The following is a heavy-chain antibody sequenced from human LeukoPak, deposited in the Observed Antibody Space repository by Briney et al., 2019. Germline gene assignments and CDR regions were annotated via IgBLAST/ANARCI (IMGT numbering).Heavy chain of an antibody. J-gene: IGHJ4*02. CDR2: ISAYSGNT. Sequence: GASVKVSCKASGYTFTSYDISWVRQAPGQGLEWMGWISAYSGNTNYAQKLQGRVTMTTDTSTSTAYMELTSLRSDDTAVYYCARAAAGINYFDYWGQGTLVTVSS. CDR1: GYTFTSYD. V-gene: IGHV1-18*01. CDR3: ARAAAGINYFDY. D-gene: IGHD6-13*01.